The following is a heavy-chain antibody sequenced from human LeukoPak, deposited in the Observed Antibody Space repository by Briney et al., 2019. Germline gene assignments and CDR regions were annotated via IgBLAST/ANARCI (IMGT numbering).Heavy chain of an antibody. CDR1: GGSVSYYY. CDR2: IYTSGST. Sequence: SETLSLTCTVSGGSVSYYYWSWIRQPPGKGLEWIGYIYTSGSTNYNPSLKSRVTMSVDTSKNQFSLKLSSVTAADTAVYYCARFDGTYACDYWGQGTLVTVSS. V-gene: IGHV4-4*08. CDR3: ARFDGTYACDY. J-gene: IGHJ4*02.